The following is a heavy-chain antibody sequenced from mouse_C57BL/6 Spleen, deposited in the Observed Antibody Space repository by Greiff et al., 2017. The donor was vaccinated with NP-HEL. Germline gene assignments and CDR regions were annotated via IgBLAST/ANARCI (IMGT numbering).Heavy chain of an antibody. CDR1: GYTFTDYE. CDR2: IDPETGGT. Sequence: QVQLKQSGAELVRPGASVTLSCKASGYTFTDYEMHWVKQTPVHGLEWIGAIDPETGGTAYNQKFKGKAILTADKSSSTAYMELRSLTSEDSAVYYCTRRDGYYGFAYWGQGTLVTVSA. D-gene: IGHD2-3*01. J-gene: IGHJ3*01. V-gene: IGHV1-15*01. CDR3: TRRDGYYGFAY.